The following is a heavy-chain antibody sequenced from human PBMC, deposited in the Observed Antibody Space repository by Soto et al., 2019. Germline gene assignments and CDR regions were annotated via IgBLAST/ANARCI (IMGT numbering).Heavy chain of an antibody. V-gene: IGHV3-30*18. D-gene: IGHD3-9*01. CDR3: AKFTLTELRDFDWSRPPYYGMDC. CDR1: GFTFSSYG. CDR2: ISYDGSNK. J-gene: IGHJ6*02. Sequence: HPGGSLRLSCAASGFTFSSYGMHWVRQAPGKGLEWVAVISYDGSNKYYADSVKGRFTISRDNSKNTLYLQMNSLRAEDTAVYYCAKFTLTELRDFDWSRPPYYGMDCWAQGTTVTVSS.